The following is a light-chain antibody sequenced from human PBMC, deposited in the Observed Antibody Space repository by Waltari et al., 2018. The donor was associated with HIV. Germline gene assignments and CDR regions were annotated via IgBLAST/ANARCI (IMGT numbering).Light chain of an antibody. J-gene: IGKJ3*01. CDR1: QSISSRN. CDR3: QQYDSSVT. V-gene: IGKV3-20*01. CDR2: DAS. Sequence: EIVLTQSPGTLSLSPGERATLSCRASQSISSRNLAWHQQKPGQAPRLLIYDASSRATGIPDRFSGSGSGTDFTLTISRLEPEDFAVYYCQQYDSSVTFGPGTKVHSK.